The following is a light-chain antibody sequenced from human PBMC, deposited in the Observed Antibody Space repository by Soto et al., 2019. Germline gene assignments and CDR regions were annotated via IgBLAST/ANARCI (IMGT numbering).Light chain of an antibody. V-gene: IGLV1-40*01. J-gene: IGLJ1*01. CDR1: SSNIGAGYD. CDR2: GNS. CDR3: QSYDSSLSGPYV. Sequence: SVLTQPPSVSVSPGQRVTISCTGSSSNIGAGYDVHWYQQLPGTAPKLLIYGNSNRPSGVPDRFSGSKSGTSASLAITGLQAEDEADYYCQSYDSSLSGPYVFGTGTKVTVL.